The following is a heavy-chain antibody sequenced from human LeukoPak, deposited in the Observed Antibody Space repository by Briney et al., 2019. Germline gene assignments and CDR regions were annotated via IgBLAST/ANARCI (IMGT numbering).Heavy chain of an antibody. CDR2: ISSSSSTI. D-gene: IGHD3-22*01. CDR1: GFTFSSYS. Sequence: GGSLRLSCAASGFTFSSYSMNWVRQAPGKGLERVSYISSSSSTIYYADSVKGRFTISRDNAKNSLYLQMNSLRAEDTAVYYCARGGQYYYDSSGYYFNSWGQGTLVTVSS. V-gene: IGHV3-48*01. CDR3: ARGGQYYYDSSGYYFNS. J-gene: IGHJ4*02.